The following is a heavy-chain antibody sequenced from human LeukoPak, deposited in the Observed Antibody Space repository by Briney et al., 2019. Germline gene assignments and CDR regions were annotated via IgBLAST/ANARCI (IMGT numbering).Heavy chain of an antibody. V-gene: IGHV3-73*01. CDR3: TSPGYSYDPYYYYGMDV. D-gene: IGHD5-18*01. Sequence: QTGGSLRLSCAASGFTFSGSAMHWVRQASGKGLEWVGRIRSEANSYATAYAASVKGRFTISRDDSKNTAYLQMNSLKTEDTAVYYCTSPGYSYDPYYYYGMDVWGQGTTVTVSS. CDR2: IRSEANSYAT. J-gene: IGHJ6*02. CDR1: GFTFSGSA.